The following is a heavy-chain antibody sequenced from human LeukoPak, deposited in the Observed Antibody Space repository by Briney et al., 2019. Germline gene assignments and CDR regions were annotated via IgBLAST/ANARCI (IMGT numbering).Heavy chain of an antibody. CDR3: ARGTTGTLTDY. V-gene: IGHV3-53*01. J-gene: IGHJ4*02. Sequence: GGSLRLSCAASGFTVNNNYMSWVRQAPGKGLEWVSVIYSGGNTYYADSVKGRFTISRGNSKNTLYLEMNSLRAEDTAVYYCARGTTGTLTDYWGQGTLVTVSS. CDR2: IYSGGNT. CDR1: GFTVNNNY. D-gene: IGHD2-8*02.